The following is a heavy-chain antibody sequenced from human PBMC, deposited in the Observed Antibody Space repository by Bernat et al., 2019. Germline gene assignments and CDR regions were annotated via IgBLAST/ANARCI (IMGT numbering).Heavy chain of an antibody. J-gene: IGHJ4*02. CDR3: ARHIGATGPYFDY. CDR1: GGSISSYY. Sequence: QVQLQESGPGLVKPSETLSLTCTVSGGSISSYYWSWIRQPPGKGLEWIGYIYYSGSTNYNPSLKSRVTISVDTSKNQFSLKLSSVTAADTAVYYCARHIGATGPYFDYWGQGTLVTVSS. D-gene: IGHD5-12*01. V-gene: IGHV4-59*08. CDR2: IYYSGST.